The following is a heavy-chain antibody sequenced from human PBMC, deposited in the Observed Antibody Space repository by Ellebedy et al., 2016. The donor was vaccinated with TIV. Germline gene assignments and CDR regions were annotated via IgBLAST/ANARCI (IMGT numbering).Heavy chain of an antibody. CDR1: GYTFTRHT. Sequence: ASVKVSXXASGYTFTRHTIDWVRQAPGQRLEWLGWINAGNGNTKYSQKFQGRVTITRDTSASTVYMEMSSLRSEDTAVFYCARGPEGAYYYGSGKFDYWGQGTLVTVSS. CDR3: ARGPEGAYYYGSGKFDY. V-gene: IGHV1-3*01. J-gene: IGHJ4*02. CDR2: INAGNGNT. D-gene: IGHD3-10*01.